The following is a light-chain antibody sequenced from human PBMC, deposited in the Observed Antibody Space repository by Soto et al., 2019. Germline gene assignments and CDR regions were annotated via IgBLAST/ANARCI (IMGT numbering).Light chain of an antibody. V-gene: IGLV1-47*01. CDR2: PNS. CDR3: ATWDDSPSGRSWV. Sequence: QSVLTQSPSASGTPGQRVSISCSGSSSNIGSKNVYWYQHFPGSAPRFLIYPNSPRPSGVPDRFSASKSGTSASLVISGLRPEDEATYYCATWDDSPSGRSWVFGGGTKLTVL. CDR1: SSNIGSKN. J-gene: IGLJ3*02.